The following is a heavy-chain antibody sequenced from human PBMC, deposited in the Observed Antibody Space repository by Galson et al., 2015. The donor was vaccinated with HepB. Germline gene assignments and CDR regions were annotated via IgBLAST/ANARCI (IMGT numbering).Heavy chain of an antibody. CDR1: GGTFSSYA. V-gene: IGHV1-69*13. D-gene: IGHD3-10*01. Sequence: SVKVSCKASGGTFSSYAISWVRQAPGQGLEWMGGIIPIFGTANYAQKFQGRVTITADESTSTAYMELSSLRSEDTAVYYCGGGENYYYYGMDVWGQGTTVTVSS. CDR2: IIPIFGTA. J-gene: IGHJ6*02. CDR3: GGGENYYYYGMDV.